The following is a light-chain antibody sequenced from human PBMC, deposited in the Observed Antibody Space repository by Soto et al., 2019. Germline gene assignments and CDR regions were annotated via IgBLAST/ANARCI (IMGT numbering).Light chain of an antibody. V-gene: IGLV4-60*02. Sequence: QPMLTQSPSVAASLGSSVKLTCTLSSGHTSHIIAWHQQQPGKAPRYLMKLEGNGNYNKGSGIPDRFSGSSSGADHYLTISSLQIEDDAEYYCETWDSNTWVFGGGTKLTVL. CDR1: SGHTSHI. CDR3: ETWDSNTWV. J-gene: IGLJ3*02. CDR2: LEGNGNY.